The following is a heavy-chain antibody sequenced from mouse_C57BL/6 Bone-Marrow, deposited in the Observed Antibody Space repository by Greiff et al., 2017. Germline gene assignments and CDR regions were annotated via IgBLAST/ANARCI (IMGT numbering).Heavy chain of an antibody. V-gene: IGHV1-55*01. CDR2: IYPTSGRT. Sequence: QVQLQQPGAELVKPGASVKMSCKASGYTFTSYWIPWVKQRPGQGLEWIGDIYPTSGRTNYNEKFKSKAILTVDTSSNTAYMQLSSLTSEDSAVFYCAISGPLGRSFDYWGQGTTLTVSS. CDR1: GYTFTSYW. J-gene: IGHJ2*01. CDR3: AISGPLGRSFDY. D-gene: IGHD4-1*01.